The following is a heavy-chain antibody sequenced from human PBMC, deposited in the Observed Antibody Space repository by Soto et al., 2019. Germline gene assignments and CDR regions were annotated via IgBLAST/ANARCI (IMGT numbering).Heavy chain of an antibody. CDR1: GFTFSSYD. Sequence: GGSLRLSCAASGFTFSSYDMHWVRQATGKGLEWVSAIGTAGDTYYPGSVKGRFTISRENAKNSLYLQMNSLRAEDTAVYYCARVPVREYYYYGMDVWGQGTTVTVSS. D-gene: IGHD1-26*01. V-gene: IGHV3-13*01. CDR2: IGTAGDT. CDR3: ARVPVREYYYYGMDV. J-gene: IGHJ6*02.